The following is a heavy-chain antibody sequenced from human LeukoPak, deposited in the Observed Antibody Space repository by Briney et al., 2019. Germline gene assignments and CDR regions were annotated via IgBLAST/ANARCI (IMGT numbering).Heavy chain of an antibody. Sequence: PGGSLRLSCAASGFTFSSYAMHWVRQAPGKGLEWVAVISYDGSNKYYADSVKGRFTISRDNSKNTLYLEMNSLRAEDTAMYYCAKENCYDGSCYPFDYWGQGTLVTVSS. V-gene: IGHV3-30*04. J-gene: IGHJ4*02. CDR3: AKENCYDGSCYPFDY. CDR2: ISYDGSNK. CDR1: GFTFSSYA. D-gene: IGHD2-15*01.